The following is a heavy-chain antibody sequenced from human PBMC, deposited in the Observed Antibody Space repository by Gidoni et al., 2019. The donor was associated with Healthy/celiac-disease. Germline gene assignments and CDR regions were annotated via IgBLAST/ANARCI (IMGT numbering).Heavy chain of an antibody. Sequence: EVQLVESGGGLVQPGGSLRLSCAASGFPFSSYWMHWVRQAPGKGLVWVSRINSDGSSTSYADSVKGRFTISRDNAKNTLYLQMNSLRAEDTAVYYCARGYCSSTSCYRISNWFDPWGQGTLVTVSS. CDR1: GFPFSSYW. CDR3: ARGYCSSTSCYRISNWFDP. D-gene: IGHD2-2*01. CDR2: INSDGSST. V-gene: IGHV3-74*01. J-gene: IGHJ5*02.